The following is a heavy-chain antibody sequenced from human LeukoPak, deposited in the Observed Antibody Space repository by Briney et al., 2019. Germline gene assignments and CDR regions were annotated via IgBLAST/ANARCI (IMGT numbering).Heavy chain of an antibody. CDR2: IWYDGNNK. CDR1: GFTFSSSG. Sequence: GGSLRLSCAASGFTFSSSGMHWVRQAPGKGLEWVAVIWYDGNNKFYADSVKGRFTIFRDNSKNTLYLQMNSLRAEDSAVYYCAKGRGFGPAAPFDYWGQGTLVTVSS. J-gene: IGHJ4*02. V-gene: IGHV3-33*06. D-gene: IGHD2-2*01. CDR3: AKGRGFGPAAPFDY.